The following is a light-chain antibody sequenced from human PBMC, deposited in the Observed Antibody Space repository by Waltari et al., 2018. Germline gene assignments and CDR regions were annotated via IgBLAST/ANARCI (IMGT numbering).Light chain of an antibody. CDR2: EVT. Sequence: QSALTQPASVSGSPGQSITISCTGTSSDVGAYDLVSWFQQHPGQVPKLMIYEVTKPPSRVSNRFSGSKSGNTASLTISGLQAEGDADYYCCSRSGSRNLVVFGGGTKLTVL. CDR1: SSDVGAYDL. V-gene: IGLV2-23*02. CDR3: CSRSGSRNLVV. J-gene: IGLJ2*01.